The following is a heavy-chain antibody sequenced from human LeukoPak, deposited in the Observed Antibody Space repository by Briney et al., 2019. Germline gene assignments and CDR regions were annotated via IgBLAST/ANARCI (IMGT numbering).Heavy chain of an antibody. V-gene: IGHV3-7*01. CDR2: IKQDGSEK. CDR1: GFTFRNFG. D-gene: IGHD4-23*01. Sequence: GGSLRLSCAASGFTFRNFGMSWFRQAPGKGLEWVANIKQDGSEKYYVDSVKGRFTISRDNAKNSLYLQMNSLRAEDTAVYYCARVHGGNPNFDYWGQGTLVTVSS. J-gene: IGHJ4*02. CDR3: ARVHGGNPNFDY.